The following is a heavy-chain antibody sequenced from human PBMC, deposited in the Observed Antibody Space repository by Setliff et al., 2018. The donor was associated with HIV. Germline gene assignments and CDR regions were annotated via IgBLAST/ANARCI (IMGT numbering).Heavy chain of an antibody. J-gene: IGHJ1*01. CDR2: INHSGST. D-gene: IGHD2-15*01. CDR1: GGSFNGYY. V-gene: IGHV4-34*01. CDR3: ARARRAGSGPKYFQH. Sequence: KTSETLSLTCAVYGGSFNGYYWSWIRQPPGKGLEWIGEINHSGSTNYNPSLKSRVTVSVDKSKNQFSLRLSSVTAADTAVYYCARARRAGSGPKYFQHWGQGTLVTVSS.